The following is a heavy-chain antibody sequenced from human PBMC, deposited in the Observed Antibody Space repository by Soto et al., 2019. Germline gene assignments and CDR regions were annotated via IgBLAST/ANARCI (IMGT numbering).Heavy chain of an antibody. V-gene: IGHV3-23*01. J-gene: IGHJ5*02. Sequence: EVQLLESGGALVQPGGSLRLSCVASEFTFSYYGMSWVRQAPGKGLEWVSSLSASGDDTYYAASVKGRFTISRDNSKNKLYLQRNSLRVDDTAVYYCTKRSAWTGRPSNHWGQGTLVTVSS. D-gene: IGHD1-1*01. CDR1: EFTFSYYG. CDR2: LSASGDDT. CDR3: TKRSAWTGRPSNH.